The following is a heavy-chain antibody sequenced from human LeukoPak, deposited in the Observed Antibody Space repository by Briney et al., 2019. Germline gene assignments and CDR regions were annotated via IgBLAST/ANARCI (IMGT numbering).Heavy chain of an antibody. V-gene: IGHV3-15*07. D-gene: IGHD4-17*01. CDR3: TTDKTVTDYGMDV. CDR2: LKRKTDGGTP. J-gene: IGHJ6*02. Sequence: GGSLRLSCAASGFSFSKAWMNWVRQAPGKGLEWVGRLKRKTDGGTPDYAAPVKGRFTISGDDSKNTLYLQMNSLKIEDTAVYYCTTDKTVTDYGMDVWGQGTMVTVSS. CDR1: GFSFSKAW.